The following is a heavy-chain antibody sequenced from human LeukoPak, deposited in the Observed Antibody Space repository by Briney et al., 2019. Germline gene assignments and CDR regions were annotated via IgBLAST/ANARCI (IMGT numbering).Heavy chain of an antibody. V-gene: IGHV3-23*01. CDR3: ARVNIVVVPAGPIDY. CDR2: TSGSGEST. J-gene: IGHJ4*02. CDR1: GFTFSSYA. Sequence: GGSLRLSCAASGFTFSSYAMSWVRQAPGKGLEWVSVTSGSGESTFYADSVKGRFTISRDNSKNTLYLQMNSLRAEDTAVYYCARVNIVVVPAGPIDYWGQGALVTVSS. D-gene: IGHD2-2*01.